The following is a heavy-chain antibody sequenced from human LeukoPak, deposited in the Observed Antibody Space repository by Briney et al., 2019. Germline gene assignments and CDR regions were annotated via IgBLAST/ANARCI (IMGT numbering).Heavy chain of an antibody. Sequence: ASVKVSCKASGYTFTSYGISWVRQAPGQGLEWMGWISAYNGNTNYAQKLQGRVTMTTDTSTSTAYVELRSLRSDDTAVYYCAREGWAQQLASDYWGQGTLVTVSS. CDR2: ISAYNGNT. D-gene: IGHD6-13*01. J-gene: IGHJ4*02. CDR3: AREGWAQQLASDY. V-gene: IGHV1-18*01. CDR1: GYTFTSYG.